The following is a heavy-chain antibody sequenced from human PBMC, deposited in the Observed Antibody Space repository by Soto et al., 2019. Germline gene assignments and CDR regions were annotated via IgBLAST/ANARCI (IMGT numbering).Heavy chain of an antibody. CDR3: TRHHPHHYDSSGYFDY. V-gene: IGHV4-39*01. CDR2: IFYTGRT. D-gene: IGHD3-22*01. Sequence: QLQMQEPGPGLVKHSETLSLTCTVSDGSISTGSYYWGWIRQSPGKGLEWIGTIFYTGRTYYNPFLESRVTLSVDTSKNQFSLHLTSVTAADTAVYYCTRHHPHHYDSSGYFDYWGQGALATVSS. CDR1: DGSISTGSYY. J-gene: IGHJ4*02.